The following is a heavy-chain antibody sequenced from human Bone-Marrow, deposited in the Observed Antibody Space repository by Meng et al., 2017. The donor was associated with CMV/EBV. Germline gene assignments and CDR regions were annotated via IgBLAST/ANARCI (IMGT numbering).Heavy chain of an antibody. Sequence: SVKVSCKASGGTFTTYTFSWVRQAPGQGLEWMGRIIPIPDIRNYAQKFQGRDTITADKSTSTAYMELSSLRSEDTAVYYCARALGSSSWYTLDYWGQGTLVTVSS. CDR2: IIPIPDIR. D-gene: IGHD6-13*01. CDR1: GGTFTTYT. V-gene: IGHV1-69*02. CDR3: ARALGSSSWYTLDY. J-gene: IGHJ4*02.